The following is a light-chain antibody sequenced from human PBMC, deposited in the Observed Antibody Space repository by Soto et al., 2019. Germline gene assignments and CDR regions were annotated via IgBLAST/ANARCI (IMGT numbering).Light chain of an antibody. V-gene: IGKV3-20*01. CDR2: AS. J-gene: IGKJ3*01. CDR1: QSVSDSY. CDR3: QHYGTSGL. Sequence: EIVLTQSPGTLSLSPGERATLSCRASQSVSDSYLAWYQQKPGQAPRLLIYASSRATGIPDRFSGSGSGTDFTLTISRLEPEDFAVYCCQHYGTSGLFGPGTKVDIK.